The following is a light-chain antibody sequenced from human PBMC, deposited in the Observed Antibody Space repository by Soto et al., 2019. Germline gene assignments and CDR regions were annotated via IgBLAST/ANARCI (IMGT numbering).Light chain of an antibody. Sequence: PGERATLSCRASQSVTRYLAWYQQRPGQTPRLLIYDASNRATGIPARFSGSGSGTDFTLSISSLEPEDFAVYYCQQRSSWPLTFGGGTKVDIK. V-gene: IGKV3-11*01. J-gene: IGKJ4*01. CDR3: QQRSSWPLT. CDR2: DAS. CDR1: QSVTRY.